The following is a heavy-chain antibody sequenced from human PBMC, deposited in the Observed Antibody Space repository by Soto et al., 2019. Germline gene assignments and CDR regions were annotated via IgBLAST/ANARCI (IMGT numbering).Heavy chain of an antibody. CDR3: ARLIGNSWLDS. D-gene: IGHD2-8*01. CDR1: GASVSTNSAT. J-gene: IGHJ5*01. CDR2: TYSRSKWYN. Sequence: QVQLQQSGPVLVKPSQTLSLTCAISGASVSTNSATWDWIRQSPSRGLEWLGRTYSRSKWYNDYAVSVTGRIAINPDTPYTQLSLQLNSVTPDDTAVYYWARLIGNSWLDSWGQGTRVTVSS. V-gene: IGHV6-1*01.